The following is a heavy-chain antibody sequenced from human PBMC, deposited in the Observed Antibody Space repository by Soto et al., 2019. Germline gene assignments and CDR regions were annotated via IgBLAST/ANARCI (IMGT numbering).Heavy chain of an antibody. J-gene: IGHJ4*02. CDR1: GSSISSSSYY. CDR3: ARHAERLLPRPYDY. CDR2: IYYSGST. D-gene: IGHD3-3*01. V-gene: IGHV4-39*01. Sequence: SETLSLTCTVSGSSISSSSYYWGWIRQPPGKGLEWIGSIYYSGSTYYNPPLKSRVTISVDTSKNQFSLKLSSVTGADTAVYYCARHAERLLPRPYDYWGQGTRVTVCS.